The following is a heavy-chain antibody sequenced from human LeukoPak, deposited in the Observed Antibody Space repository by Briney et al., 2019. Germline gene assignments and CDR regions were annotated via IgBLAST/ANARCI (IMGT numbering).Heavy chain of an antibody. Sequence: GGSVRLSCGASGFIFKSYAMSWVPQTPAKGLEWVAAIGGSALDTYYPDSVKGRFIISRDNTRNTLYLQMSSLRAEDTAVYFCVKEGLILGPSQFDYWGQGTLVTVSS. V-gene: IGHV3-23*01. CDR3: VKEGLILGPSQFDY. CDR1: GFIFKSYA. D-gene: IGHD1-26*01. J-gene: IGHJ4*02. CDR2: IGGSALDT.